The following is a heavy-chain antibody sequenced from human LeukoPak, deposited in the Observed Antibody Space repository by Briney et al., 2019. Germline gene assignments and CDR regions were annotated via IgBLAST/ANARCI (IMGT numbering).Heavy chain of an antibody. Sequence: PSETLSLICSVSGYSITSGYDWGWIRQSREKGREWIVSMHHSGATYYNPSLKSRVTISIDTTKNQVSLKLSSVTAADTAVYYCARDWSEGPLDLWGQGTQVTVSS. CDR1: GYSITSGYD. D-gene: IGHD3-3*01. CDR2: MHHSGAT. V-gene: IGHV4-38-2*02. CDR3: ARDWSEGPLDL. J-gene: IGHJ5*02.